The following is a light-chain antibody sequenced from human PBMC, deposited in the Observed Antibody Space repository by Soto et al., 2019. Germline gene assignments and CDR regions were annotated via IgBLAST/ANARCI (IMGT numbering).Light chain of an antibody. Sequence: QSALTQPASVSGSPGQSITISCTGTSSDVGGYNYVSWYQQHPGKAPKLMIYDVSSRPSGVSNRFSGSKSGNTASLTISGLQAEDEAEYHCSSYTSSRTHVVFGGGTKLTVL. CDR2: DVS. CDR3: SSYTSSRTHVV. V-gene: IGLV2-14*01. J-gene: IGLJ2*01. CDR1: SSDVGGYNY.